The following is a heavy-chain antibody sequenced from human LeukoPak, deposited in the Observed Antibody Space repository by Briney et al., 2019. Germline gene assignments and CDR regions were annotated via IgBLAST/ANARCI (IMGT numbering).Heavy chain of an antibody. CDR1: GGSINSSSYY. J-gene: IGHJ5*02. Sequence: SETLSLTCTVSGGSINSSSYYWGWIRQPPGKGLEWIGSIYYSGSTYYNPSLKSRVTISVDTSKNQFSLKLSSVTAADTAVYYCATAGYSSSWYQVDPWGQGTLVTVSS. V-gene: IGHV4-39*01. D-gene: IGHD6-13*01. CDR2: IYYSGST. CDR3: ATAGYSSSWYQVDP.